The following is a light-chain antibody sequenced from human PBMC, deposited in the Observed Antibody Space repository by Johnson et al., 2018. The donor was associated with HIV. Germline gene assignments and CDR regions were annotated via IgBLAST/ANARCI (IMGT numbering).Light chain of an antibody. CDR3: GTWDSSLSVYV. CDR2: ENN. J-gene: IGLJ1*01. V-gene: IGLV1-51*02. Sequence: SVLTKPPSVSAAPGQKVTISCSGSSSDIGKNYVSWYQQLPGTAPKLLVYENNKRPSGIPDRFSGSKSGTSATLDITGLQTGDEADYYCGTWDSSLSVYVFGTGTKVTVL. CDR1: SSDIGKNY.